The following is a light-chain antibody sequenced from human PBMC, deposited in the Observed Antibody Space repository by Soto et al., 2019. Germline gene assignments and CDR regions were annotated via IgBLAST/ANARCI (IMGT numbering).Light chain of an antibody. CDR1: SSDVGGYKY. V-gene: IGLV2-11*01. Sequence: QTVLTQPRSVSGSPGQSVTISCTGSSSDVGGYKYVSWYQQHPGKAPKLMIYDVSQRPSGVPDRFSGSTSGNAASLTISGLQAEDEADYYCCSYAGSYVFGTWTKVTVL. CDR3: CSYAGSYV. J-gene: IGLJ1*01. CDR2: DVS.